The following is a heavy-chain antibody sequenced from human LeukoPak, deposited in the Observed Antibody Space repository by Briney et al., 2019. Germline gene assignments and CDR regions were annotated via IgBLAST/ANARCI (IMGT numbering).Heavy chain of an antibody. CDR2: IYPGDSDT. CDR1: GYSFTSYW. CDR3: ARHDRISSSWLDAFDI. V-gene: IGHV5-51*01. J-gene: IGHJ3*02. D-gene: IGHD6-13*01. Sequence: GESLKISCKGSGYSFTSYWIGWVRRMPGKGLEWMGIIYPGDSDTRYSPSFQGQVTISADKSISTAYLQWSSLKASDTAMYYCARHDRISSSWLDAFDIWGQGTMVTVSS.